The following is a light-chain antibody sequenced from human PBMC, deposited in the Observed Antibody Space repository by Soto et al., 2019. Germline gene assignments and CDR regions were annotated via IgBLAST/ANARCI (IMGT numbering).Light chain of an antibody. CDR2: AAS. J-gene: IGKJ1*01. V-gene: IGKV3-20*01. CDR3: QQYGSSPWT. Sequence: EIVMTQSPATLSVSPGERATLSCRVSQSVSSNLAWYQHIPGQAPRLLIYAASRRATGIPDRFSGSGSGTDSTLTISRLEPEDFAVYYCQQYGSSPWTFGQGTKVDIK. CDR1: QSVSSN.